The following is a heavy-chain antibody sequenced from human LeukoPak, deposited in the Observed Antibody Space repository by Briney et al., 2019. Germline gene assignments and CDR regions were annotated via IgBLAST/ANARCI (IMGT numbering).Heavy chain of an antibody. J-gene: IGHJ3*02. V-gene: IGHV4-39*02. CDR1: GGSISSGSYY. Sequence: KSSETLSLTCTVSGGSISSGSYYWGWIRQPPGKGLEWIGSVYYSGSTYYNPSLKSRVTISVDTSKNQFSLKLNSVTAADTAVYYCARDYHDSGGYYKTIDAFDIWGQGTMVTVSS. CDR3: ARDYHDSGGYYKTIDAFDI. CDR2: VYYSGST. D-gene: IGHD3-22*01.